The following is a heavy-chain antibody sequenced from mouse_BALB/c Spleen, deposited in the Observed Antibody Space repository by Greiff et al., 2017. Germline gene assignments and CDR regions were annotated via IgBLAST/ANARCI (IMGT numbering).Heavy chain of an antibody. V-gene: IGHV5-6-5*01. Sequence: EVQVVESGGGLVKPGGSLKLSCAASGFTFSSYAMSWVRQTPEKRLEWVASISSGGSTYYPDSVKGRFTISRDNARNILYLQMSSLRSEDTAMYYCARVVYDGYPWFAYWGQGTLVTVSA. J-gene: IGHJ3*01. CDR2: ISSGGST. CDR1: GFTFSSYA. D-gene: IGHD2-3*01. CDR3: ARVVYDGYPWFAY.